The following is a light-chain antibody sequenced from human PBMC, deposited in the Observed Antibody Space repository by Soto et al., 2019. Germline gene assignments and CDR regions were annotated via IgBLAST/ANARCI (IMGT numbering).Light chain of an antibody. J-gene: IGKJ1*01. CDR2: GAS. CDR1: QTVSSGY. Sequence: DIVLTQSAGTLSLSPGERATLSCMSSQTVSSGYLAWYQHKPGQAPRLLIFGASIRSAGIPDRFTGSWSGADCTLTISRLEPEDVAVYYCQQYAGSPRTFGQGTKVDIK. V-gene: IGKV3-20*01. CDR3: QQYAGSPRT.